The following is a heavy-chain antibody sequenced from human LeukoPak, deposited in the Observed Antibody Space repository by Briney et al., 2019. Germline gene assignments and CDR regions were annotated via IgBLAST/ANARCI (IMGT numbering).Heavy chain of an antibody. CDR3: ARDIVVVPAAIHYGMDV. CDR2: IYPGDSDT. Sequence: PGESLKISCKGSGYSFTSYWIGWVRQMPGKGLEWMGIIYPGDSDTRYSPSFQGQVTISADKSISTAYLQWSSLKASDTAMYYCARDIVVVPAAIHYGMDVWGKGTTVTVSS. D-gene: IGHD2-2*01. CDR1: GYSFTSYW. J-gene: IGHJ6*04. V-gene: IGHV5-51*01.